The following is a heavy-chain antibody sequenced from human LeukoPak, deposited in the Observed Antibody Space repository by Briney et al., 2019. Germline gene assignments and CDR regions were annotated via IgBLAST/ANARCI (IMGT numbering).Heavy chain of an antibody. V-gene: IGHV3-30*18. CDR3: AKDTGRREYYFDY. CDR2: ISYDGSNK. D-gene: IGHD3-10*01. CDR1: GFTFSSYG. J-gene: IGHJ4*02. Sequence: GGSLRLSCAASGFTFSSYGMHWVRQAPGKGLEWVAVISYDGSNKYYADSVKGRFTISRDNSKNTLYLQMNSLRAEDTAVYYCAKDTGRREYYFDYWGQGTLVTVSS.